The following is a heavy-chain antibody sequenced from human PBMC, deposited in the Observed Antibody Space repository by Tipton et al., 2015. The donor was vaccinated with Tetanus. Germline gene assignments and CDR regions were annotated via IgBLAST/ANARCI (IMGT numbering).Heavy chain of an antibody. V-gene: IGHV4-61*03. CDR1: GDSVRSGSYY. D-gene: IGHD2-21*01. CDR3: ARGGLCVGPACAGISPSLDV. Sequence: TLSLTCTVSGDSVRSGSYYWSWIRQPPGKELEWIGYIDYSGSTNYNPSLKSRVTVSLDTSKKHFSLRLSSVTAADTAVYYCARGGLCVGPACAGISPSLDVWGRGTLVTVSS. J-gene: IGHJ2*01. CDR2: IDYSGST.